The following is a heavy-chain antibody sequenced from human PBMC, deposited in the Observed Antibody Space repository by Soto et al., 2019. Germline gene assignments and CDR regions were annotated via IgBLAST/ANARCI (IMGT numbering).Heavy chain of an antibody. J-gene: IGHJ6*02. Sequence: SETLSLTCAVSGGSISSGGYSWSWIRQPPGKGLEWIGYIYHSGSTYYNPSLKSRVTISVDRSKNQFSLKLSSVTAADTAVYYCDRGGQLAAHGYYYYYYGMDVRGQGTTVTVSS. CDR2: IYHSGST. CDR1: GGSISSGGYS. D-gene: IGHD6-13*01. CDR3: DRGGQLAAHGYYYYYYGMDV. V-gene: IGHV4-30-2*01.